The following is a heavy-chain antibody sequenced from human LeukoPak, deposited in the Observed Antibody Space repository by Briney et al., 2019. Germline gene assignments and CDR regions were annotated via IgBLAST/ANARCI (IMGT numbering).Heavy chain of an antibody. Sequence: PGGSLRLSCAASGFTVSSNYMNWVRQAPGKGLEWVSIIYNGGSTYYADSVKGRFTISRDNSKNILYLQMNSLRAEDTAVYYCAREKLNWGFDYWGQGTLVTVSS. CDR1: GFTVSSNY. V-gene: IGHV3-53*01. CDR3: AREKLNWGFDY. D-gene: IGHD3-16*01. CDR2: IYNGGST. J-gene: IGHJ4*02.